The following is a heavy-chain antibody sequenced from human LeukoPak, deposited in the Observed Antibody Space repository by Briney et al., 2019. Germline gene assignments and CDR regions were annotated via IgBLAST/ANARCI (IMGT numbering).Heavy chain of an antibody. Sequence: SETLSLTCTVSGGSISSYSWSWIRQPAGKGLEWIGRVYSSGSTNYNPSLKSRVTMSVDTSKNQFSLKLSSVTAADTAVYYCARWSSGSYYYVDYWGQGTLVTVSS. CDR1: GGSISSYS. V-gene: IGHV4-4*07. CDR2: VYSSGST. D-gene: IGHD3-22*01. J-gene: IGHJ4*02. CDR3: ARWSSGSYYYVDY.